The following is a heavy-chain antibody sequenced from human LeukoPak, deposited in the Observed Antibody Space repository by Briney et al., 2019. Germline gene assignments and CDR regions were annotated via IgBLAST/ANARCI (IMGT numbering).Heavy chain of an antibody. CDR3: ASPVNYDILTGYLTTFDS. J-gene: IGHJ4*02. V-gene: IGHV4-39*01. CDR1: GRSISSSSYY. D-gene: IGHD3-9*01. Sequence: SETLSLTCTVSGRSISSSSYYWGWIRQPPGKGLEWIGSIYYSRSTYYNPSLKTRVTITVDTSNNQFSLKLSSVTAPDTAVYYCASPVNYDILTGYLTTFDSWGQGTLVTVSS. CDR2: IYYSRST.